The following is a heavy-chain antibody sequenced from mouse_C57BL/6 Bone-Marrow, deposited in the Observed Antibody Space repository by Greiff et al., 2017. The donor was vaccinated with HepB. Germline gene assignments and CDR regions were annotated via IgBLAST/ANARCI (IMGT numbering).Heavy chain of an antibody. Sequence: VQLQQSGTELVKPGASVKLSCKASGYTFTSYWMHWVKQRPGQGLEWIGNINPSNGGTNYNEKFKSKATLTVDKSSSTAYMQLSSLTSEDSAVYYCAREEGRYYDLLDYWGQGTTLTVSS. CDR1: GYTFTSYW. CDR2: INPSNGGT. V-gene: IGHV1-53*01. CDR3: AREEGRYYDLLDY. D-gene: IGHD2-4*01. J-gene: IGHJ2*01.